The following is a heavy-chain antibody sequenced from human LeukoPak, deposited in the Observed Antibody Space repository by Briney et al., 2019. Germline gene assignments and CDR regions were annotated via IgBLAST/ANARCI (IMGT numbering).Heavy chain of an antibody. D-gene: IGHD3-22*01. CDR1: GFTFSGYT. CDR3: ARYKGRYDSGGFYNFDY. J-gene: IGHJ4*02. CDR2: ISNSSNYI. Sequence: GGSLRLSCAASGFTFSGYTMTWVRQAPGRGLEWVSSISNSSNYIYYADSVKGRFTISRDNVQNSLSLQMNSLRAEDTAVYYCARYKGRYDSGGFYNFDYWGQGTLVTVSA. V-gene: IGHV3-21*01.